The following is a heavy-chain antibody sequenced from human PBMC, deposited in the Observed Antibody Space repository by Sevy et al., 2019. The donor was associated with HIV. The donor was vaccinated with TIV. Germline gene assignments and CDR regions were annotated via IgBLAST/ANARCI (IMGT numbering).Heavy chain of an antibody. V-gene: IGHV1-24*01. CDR3: ASAREYYEDNSGYFDY. Sequence: ASVKVSCKVSGHTLNQLSMHWVRQAPGKELEWMGRFDPEDGETIYAQRFQGRFTMTEDTSTDTAYMHLSSLRSEDTAVYYCASAREYYEDNSGYFDYWGQGTLVTVSS. CDR1: GHTLNQLS. D-gene: IGHD3-22*01. CDR2: FDPEDGET. J-gene: IGHJ4*02.